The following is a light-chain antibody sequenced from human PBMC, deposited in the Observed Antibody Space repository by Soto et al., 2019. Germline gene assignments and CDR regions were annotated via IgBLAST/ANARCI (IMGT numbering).Light chain of an antibody. Sequence: DIQMTQSPSSLSASVGDTVTINCRANQSVSSWLAWYQQKPGQTPKLLIYDASSLASGVPSRFSGSGSGTEFTLTISSLQPDDFVTYYCQQYVNYPYTFGQGTKLEIK. CDR3: QQYVNYPYT. V-gene: IGKV1-5*01. CDR2: DAS. CDR1: QSVSSW. J-gene: IGKJ2*01.